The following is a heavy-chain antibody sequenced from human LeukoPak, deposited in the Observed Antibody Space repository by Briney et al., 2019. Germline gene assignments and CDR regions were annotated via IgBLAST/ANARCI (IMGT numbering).Heavy chain of an antibody. CDR2: IYYSGNP. CDR3: ARQSTVMGTFDY. Sequence: KASETLSLTCTVSGGSISSSSYYWGRIRQPPGKGLEWIGSIYYSGNPYYNPTLKSRGTISVDTSKNQFSLKLSAVTAADWAVYYCARQSTVMGTFDYWGQGNLVTVSS. CDR1: GGSISSSSYY. J-gene: IGHJ4*02. D-gene: IGHD5/OR15-5a*01. V-gene: IGHV4-39*01.